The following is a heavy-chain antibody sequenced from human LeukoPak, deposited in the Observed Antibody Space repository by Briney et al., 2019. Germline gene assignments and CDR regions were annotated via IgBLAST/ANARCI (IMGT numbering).Heavy chain of an antibody. V-gene: IGHV4-59*01. CDR1: GGSFSSYY. CDR2: IYYSGST. CDR3: ARELGYCSGGSCYSSWFDP. D-gene: IGHD2-15*01. J-gene: IGHJ5*02. Sequence: SETLSLTCAVYGGSFSSYYWSWIRQPPGKGLEWIGYIYYSGSTNYNPSLKSRVTISVDTSKNQFSLKLSSVTAADTAVYYCARELGYCSGGSCYSSWFDPWGQGTLVTVSS.